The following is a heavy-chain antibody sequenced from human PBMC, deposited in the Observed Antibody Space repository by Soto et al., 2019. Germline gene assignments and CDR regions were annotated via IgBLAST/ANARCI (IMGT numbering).Heavy chain of an antibody. J-gene: IGHJ6*02. CDR1: GFTFSTYS. D-gene: IGHD3-3*01. CDR3: AKGRLYDFWSGYYHSYYYYYGMDV. V-gene: IGHV3-23*01. Sequence: LRLSCAASGFTFSTYSMTWVRQAPGKGLEWVSGISDSGDTTYYADSVKGRFTISRDNSKNTLYLQMNSLRAEDTAVYYCAKGRLYDFWSGYYHSYYYYYGMDVWGQGTTVTVSS. CDR2: ISDSGDTT.